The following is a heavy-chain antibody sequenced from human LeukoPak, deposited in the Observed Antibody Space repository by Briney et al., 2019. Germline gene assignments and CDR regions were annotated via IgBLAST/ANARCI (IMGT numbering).Heavy chain of an antibody. V-gene: IGHV3-33*01. CDR2: IWYDGSNK. CDR1: GFTFSSYG. D-gene: IGHD3-10*01. Sequence: PGGSLRLSCAASGFTFSSYGMHWVRQAPGKGLEWVAVIWYDGSNKYYADSVKGRFTISRDNSKNTLYLQMNSLRAEDTAMYYCARDSLIVNRGVTKNDAFDIWGQGTMVTVSS. J-gene: IGHJ3*02. CDR3: ARDSLIVNRGVTKNDAFDI.